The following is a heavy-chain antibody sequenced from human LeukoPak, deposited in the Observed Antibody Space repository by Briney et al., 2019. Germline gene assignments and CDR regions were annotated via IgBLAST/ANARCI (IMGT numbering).Heavy chain of an antibody. CDR1: GFTFTTYC. Sequence: GGSLRLYCVASGFTFTTYCMHWVRQAPGEGLVWVSRINGDGSNSNYADSVKGRFTISRDNARNTLYLQMNGLRAEDTALYYCARTSPTSHFDFWGQGTLVTVSS. CDR3: ARTSPTSHFDF. V-gene: IGHV3-74*01. J-gene: IGHJ4*02. D-gene: IGHD2/OR15-2a*01. CDR2: INGDGSNS.